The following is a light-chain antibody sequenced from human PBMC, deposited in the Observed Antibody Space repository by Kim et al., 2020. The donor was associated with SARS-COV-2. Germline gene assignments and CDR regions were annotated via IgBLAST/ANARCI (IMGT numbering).Light chain of an antibody. Sequence: VSPGQTASITCSGDKLGEKYVCWYQQRPGQSPVVVIYQDTNRPSGIPERCSGSNAGNTATLTISGTQAMDEADYYCQVWDSTTTVFGGGTQLTVL. CDR1: KLGEKY. CDR3: QVWDSTTTV. CDR2: QDT. J-gene: IGLJ2*01. V-gene: IGLV3-1*01.